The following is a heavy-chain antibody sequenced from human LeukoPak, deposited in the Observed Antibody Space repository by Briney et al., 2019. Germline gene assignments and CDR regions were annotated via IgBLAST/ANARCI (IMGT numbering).Heavy chain of an antibody. CDR2: ISGSGGST. D-gene: IGHD3-22*01. V-gene: IGHV3-23*01. CDR1: GFTFSSYA. Sequence: GGSLRLSCAASGFTFSSYAMSWVRQAPGKGLEWVSAISGSGGSTYYADSVKGRFTISRDNSKNTLYLQMNRLRAEDTAVYYCAKAFGGDYYDSSGYHPFDYWGQGTLVTVSS. J-gene: IGHJ4*02. CDR3: AKAFGGDYYDSSGYHPFDY.